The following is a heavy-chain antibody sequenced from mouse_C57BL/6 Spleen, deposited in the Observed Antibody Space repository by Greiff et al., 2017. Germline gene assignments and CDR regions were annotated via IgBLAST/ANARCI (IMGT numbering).Heavy chain of an antibody. CDR1: GYTFTSYW. CDR3: ARREDYCGSSDVGY. CDR2: IHPNSGST. D-gene: IGHD1-1*01. Sequence: QVQLQQPGAELVKPRASVTLSCKASGYTFTSYWMHWVKQRPGQGLEWIGMIHPNSGSTNYNEKFKSKATLTVDKSSSTAYMQLSSLTSEDSAVYYCARREDYCGSSDVGYWGQGTTLTVSS. J-gene: IGHJ2*01. V-gene: IGHV1-64*01.